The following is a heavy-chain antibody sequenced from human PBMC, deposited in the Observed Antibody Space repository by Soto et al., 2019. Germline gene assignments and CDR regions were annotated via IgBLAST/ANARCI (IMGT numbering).Heavy chain of an antibody. J-gene: IGHJ4*02. CDR3: AIYSYYDFWIGYQRGVEW. CDR1: GYPLRRGDY. D-gene: IGHD3-3*01. CDR2: LYHSGST. Sequence: VTTPPTWDVTGYPLRRGDYWGWIRPCPGTVLEWIGCLYHSGSTYYNPSLKSRVTILVDSPKNQFSLRLTSVTAADTAVYYCAIYSYYDFWIGYQRGVEWWGQGTVVTVSS. V-gene: IGHV4-38-2*01.